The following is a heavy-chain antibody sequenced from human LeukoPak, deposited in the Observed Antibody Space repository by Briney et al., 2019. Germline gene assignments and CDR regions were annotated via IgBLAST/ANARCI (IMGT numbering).Heavy chain of an antibody. D-gene: IGHD4-17*01. CDR1: GGSISISNYY. J-gene: IGHJ5*02. V-gene: IGHV4-39*07. Sequence: SETLSLTCTVSGGSISISNYYWGWIRQPPGKGLEWIGSMSYRGRTYYNPSLKTRVTVSLDTSKNQFSLNLISVTAADTAVYYCARSPQGTATTANWLDPWGQGTLVTVSS. CDR2: MSYRGRT. CDR3: ARSPQGTATTANWLDP.